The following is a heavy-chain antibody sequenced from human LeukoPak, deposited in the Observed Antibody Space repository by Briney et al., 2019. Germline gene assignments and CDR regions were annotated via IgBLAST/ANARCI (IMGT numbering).Heavy chain of an antibody. CDR2: INHSGST. CDR1: GGSFSGYY. Sequence: SETLSLTCAVYGGSFSGYYWSWIRQPPGKGLEWIGEINHSGSTNYNPSLKSRVTISVDTSKNQFSLKLSSVTAADTAVYYCARGVLRYFDWLLDRNWFGPWGQGTLVTVSS. V-gene: IGHV4-34*01. J-gene: IGHJ5*02. CDR3: ARGVLRYFDWLLDRNWFGP. D-gene: IGHD3-9*01.